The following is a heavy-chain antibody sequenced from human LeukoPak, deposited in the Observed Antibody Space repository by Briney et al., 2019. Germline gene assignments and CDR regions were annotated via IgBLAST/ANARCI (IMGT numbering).Heavy chain of an antibody. J-gene: IGHJ4*02. Sequence: GGPLRLSCAASGFTFSSSWMHWVRQAPGKGLVWVSHINSDGSSTAYADSVKGRFTISRDNAKKTLYLQMNSLSAEDTAVYYCARDLGPRNWGQGTLVTVSS. CDR1: GFTFSSSW. D-gene: IGHD7-27*01. V-gene: IGHV3-74*01. CDR2: INSDGSST. CDR3: ARDLGPRN.